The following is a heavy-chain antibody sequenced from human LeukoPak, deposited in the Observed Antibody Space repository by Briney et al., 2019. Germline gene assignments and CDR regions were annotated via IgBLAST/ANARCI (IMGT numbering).Heavy chain of an antibody. CDR3: ARVPRRDGYRISDY. V-gene: IGHV4-34*01. D-gene: IGHD5-18*01. Sequence: PSETLSLTCAVYGGSFSGYYWSWIRQPPGKGLEWIGEIDHSGSTNYNPPLKSRVTISVDTSKNQFSLKLSSVTAADTAVYYCARVPRRDGYRISDYWGQGTLVTVSS. CDR2: IDHSGST. CDR1: GGSFSGYY. J-gene: IGHJ4*02.